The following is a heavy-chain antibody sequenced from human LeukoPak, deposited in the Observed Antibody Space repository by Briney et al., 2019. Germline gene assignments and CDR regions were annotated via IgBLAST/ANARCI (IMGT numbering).Heavy chain of an antibody. Sequence: GGSLRLSCAASGFTFSSYSMNWVRQAPGKGLEWVGRIKSKADGGTTDYAAPLKGRFTISRDASKNTLYLQMNSLKTEDTAVYFCTTDREIAARPLFDYWGQGTLVTVSS. CDR2: IKSKADGGTT. CDR3: TTDREIAARPLFDY. D-gene: IGHD6-6*01. V-gene: IGHV3-15*01. CDR1: GFTFSSYS. J-gene: IGHJ4*02.